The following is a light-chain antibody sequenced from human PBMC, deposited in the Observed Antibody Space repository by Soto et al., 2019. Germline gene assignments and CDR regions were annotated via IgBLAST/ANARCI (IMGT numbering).Light chain of an antibody. CDR3: QQYNDWPLT. V-gene: IGKV3-15*01. J-gene: IGKJ4*01. Sequence: EIVMTQSPATLSVSPGERVPLSCRASESVSSNLAWYQQKPGQAPRLLIQGASTRATDIPARISGSGSGTDFTLSISSLQSEDFAVYYCQQYNDWPLTFGGGTKVEIK. CDR2: GAS. CDR1: ESVSSN.